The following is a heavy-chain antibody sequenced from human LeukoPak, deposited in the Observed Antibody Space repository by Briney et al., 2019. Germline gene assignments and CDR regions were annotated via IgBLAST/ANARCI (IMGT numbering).Heavy chain of an antibody. Sequence: GASVKVSCKTSGYTFTGYYMHWVRQAPGQGLEWMGWINPNSGGTNYAQKFQGRVTMTRDTSISTAYMELSRLRAEDTAVYYCARDPSGGMGAGNVDYWGQGTLVTVSS. CDR2: INPNSGGT. V-gene: IGHV1-2*02. CDR3: ARDPSGGMGAGNVDY. CDR1: GYTFTGYY. D-gene: IGHD1-26*01. J-gene: IGHJ4*02.